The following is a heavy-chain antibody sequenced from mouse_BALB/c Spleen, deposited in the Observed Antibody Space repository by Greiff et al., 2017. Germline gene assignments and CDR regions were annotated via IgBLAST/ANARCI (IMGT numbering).Heavy chain of an antibody. J-gene: IGHJ4*01. D-gene: IGHD2-14*01. Sequence: EVQGVESGGGLVQPGGSLKLSCAASGFTFSSYGMSWVRQTPDKRLELVATINSNGGSTYYPDSVKGRFTISRDNAKNTLYLQMRSLKSEDTAMYYCARGGVRMSYDYAMDYWGQGTSVTVSS. V-gene: IGHV5-6-3*01. CDR3: ARGGVRMSYDYAMDY. CDR1: GFTFSSYG. CDR2: INSNGGST.